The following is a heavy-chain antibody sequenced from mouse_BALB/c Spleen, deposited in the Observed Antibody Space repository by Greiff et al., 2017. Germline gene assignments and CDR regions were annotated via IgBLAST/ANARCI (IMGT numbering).Heavy chain of an antibody. J-gene: IGHJ4*01. Sequence: EVQGVESGGGLVKPGGSLKLSCAASGFTFSSYAMSWVRQTPEKRLEWVASISSGGSTYYPDSVKGRFTISRDNARNILYLQMSSLRSEDTAMYYCARVGYGNYGAMDYWGQGTSVTVSS. CDR1: GFTFSSYA. V-gene: IGHV5-6-5*01. CDR2: ISSGGST. CDR3: ARVGYGNYGAMDY. D-gene: IGHD2-10*02.